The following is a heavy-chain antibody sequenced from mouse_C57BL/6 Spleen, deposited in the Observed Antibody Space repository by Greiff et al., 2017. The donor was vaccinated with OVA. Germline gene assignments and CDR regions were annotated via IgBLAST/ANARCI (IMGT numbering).Heavy chain of an antibody. CDR2: INPNYGTT. Sequence: VQLQQSGPELVKPGASVKISCKASGYSFTDYNMNWVKQSNGKSLEWIGVINPNYGTTSYNQKFKGKATLTVDQSSSTAYMQLNNLTSEDSAVYYCAREGLYGYDGNFDYWGQGTTLTVSS. CDR1: GYSFTDYN. V-gene: IGHV1-39*01. D-gene: IGHD2-2*01. J-gene: IGHJ2*01. CDR3: AREGLYGYDGNFDY.